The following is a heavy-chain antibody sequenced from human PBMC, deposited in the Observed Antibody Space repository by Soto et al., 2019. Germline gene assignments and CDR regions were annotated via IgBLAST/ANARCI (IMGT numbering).Heavy chain of an antibody. CDR3: ARSRGVGYGRSRSGGAFAH. CDR1: GYSFTSYW. D-gene: IGHD6-13*01. CDR2: IYPGDSDT. V-gene: IGHV5-51*01. J-gene: IGHJ5*02. Sequence: PGESLKISCKGSGYSFTSYWIGWVRQMPGKGLEWMGIIYPGDSDTRYSPSFQGQVTISADKSISTAYLQWSSLKASDTAMYYCARSRGVGYGRSRSGGAFAHWGQATLV.